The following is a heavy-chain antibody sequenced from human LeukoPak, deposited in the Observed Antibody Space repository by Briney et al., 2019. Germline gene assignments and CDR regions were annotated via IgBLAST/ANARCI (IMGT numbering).Heavy chain of an antibody. CDR2: INHSGST. CDR1: GGSFSGYY. J-gene: IGHJ4*02. V-gene: IGHV4-34*01. CDR3: ARDGSGNGPDGFD. Sequence: SETLSLTCAVYGGSFSGYYWSWIRQPPGKGLEWIGEINHSGSTNYNPSLKSRVTISVDTSKNQFSLKLSSVTAADTAVYYCARDGSGNGPDGFDWGQGTLVTVSS. D-gene: IGHD2-8*01.